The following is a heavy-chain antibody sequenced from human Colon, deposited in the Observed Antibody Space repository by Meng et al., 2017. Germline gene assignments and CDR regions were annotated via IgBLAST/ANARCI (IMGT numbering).Heavy chain of an antibody. Sequence: QGQWREAGPGLVKPSAALSLACSVSGASVSVNSYWSCVRKSPGMGLEWIGQIDPRGSAYYRPPLNSRVTMSLDKSRNQFSPRLPSVTAADTAVYYCARHGGYYQDFWGQGTLVTVSS. CDR3: ARHGGYYQDF. J-gene: IGHJ4*02. V-gene: IGHV4-4*02. CDR2: IDPRGSA. CDR1: GASVSVNSY. D-gene: IGHD4-23*01.